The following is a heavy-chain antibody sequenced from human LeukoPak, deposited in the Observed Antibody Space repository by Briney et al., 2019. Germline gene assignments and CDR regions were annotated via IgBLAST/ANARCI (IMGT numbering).Heavy chain of an antibody. V-gene: IGHV4-59*01. J-gene: IGHJ3*02. CDR2: IYYSGST. CDR1: GGSISSYY. CDR3: ARDLGYSYGPDYAFDI. Sequence: SETLSLTCTVSGGSISSYYWSWIRQPPGKGLEWIGYIYYSGSTNYNPSLKSRVTISVDTSKNQFSLKLSSVTAADTAVHYCARDLGYSYGPDYAFDIWGQGTMVTVSS. D-gene: IGHD5-18*01.